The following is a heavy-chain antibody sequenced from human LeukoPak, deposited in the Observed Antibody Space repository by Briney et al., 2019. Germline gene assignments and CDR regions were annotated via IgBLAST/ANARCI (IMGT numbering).Heavy chain of an antibody. CDR1: GYTFTGYY. CDR2: INPNSGGT. Sequence: ASVKVSCKASGYTFTGYYMHWVRQAPGQGLEWMGWINPNSGGTNYAQKFQGRVTMTRDTSISTAYMELSRLRSDDTAVYYCASNLYYYDSSGYRDYWGQGTLVTVSP. D-gene: IGHD3-22*01. V-gene: IGHV1-2*02. J-gene: IGHJ4*02. CDR3: ASNLYYYDSSGYRDY.